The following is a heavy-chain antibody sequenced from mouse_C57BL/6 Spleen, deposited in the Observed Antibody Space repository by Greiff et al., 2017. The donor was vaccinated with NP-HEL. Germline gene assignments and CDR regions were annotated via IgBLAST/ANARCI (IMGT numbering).Heavy chain of an antibody. CDR3: SRPVVYYDYPWFAY. V-gene: IGHV5-17*01. Sequence: EVQLVESGGGLVKPGGSLKLSCAASGFTFSDYGMHWVRQAPEKGLEWVAYISSGSSTIYYADTVKGRCTISSDNAKNTLFLQMTSLKSEDTAMYYCSRPVVYYDYPWFAYWGQGTLVTVSA. CDR1: GFTFSDYG. CDR2: ISSGSSTI. D-gene: IGHD2-4*01. J-gene: IGHJ3*01.